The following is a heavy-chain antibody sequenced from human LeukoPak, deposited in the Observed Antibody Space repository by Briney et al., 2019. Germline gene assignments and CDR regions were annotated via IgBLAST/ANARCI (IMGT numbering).Heavy chain of an antibody. Sequence: KISCKGSGYTFTNYWISWVRQAPGQGLEWMGRIIPILGIANYAQKFQGRVTITADKSTSTAYMELSSLRSEDTAVYYCARDRIFGVVLSYYMDVWGKGTTVTVSS. CDR1: GYTFTNYW. J-gene: IGHJ6*03. CDR3: ARDRIFGVVLSYYMDV. V-gene: IGHV1-69*04. D-gene: IGHD3-3*02. CDR2: IIPILGIA.